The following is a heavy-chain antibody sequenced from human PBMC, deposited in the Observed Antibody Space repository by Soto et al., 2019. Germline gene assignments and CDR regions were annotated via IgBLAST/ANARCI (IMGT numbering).Heavy chain of an antibody. D-gene: IGHD6-19*01. V-gene: IGHV3-33*01. CDR2: IWYDGSNK. CDR3: ARDPGYSSGWYTINFDY. J-gene: IGHJ4*02. Sequence: GGSLRLSCAASGFTFSSYGMHWVRQAPGKGLEWVAVIWYDGSNKYYADSVKGRFTISRDNSKNTLYLQMNSLRAEDTAVYYCARDPGYSSGWYTINFDYWGQGTLVTVSS. CDR1: GFTFSSYG.